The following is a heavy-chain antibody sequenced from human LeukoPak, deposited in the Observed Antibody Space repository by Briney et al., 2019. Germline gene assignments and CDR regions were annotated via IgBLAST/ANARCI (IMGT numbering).Heavy chain of an antibody. V-gene: IGHV4-38-2*02. CDR3: SRHRTWNDDPLDY. D-gene: IGHD1-1*01. CDR1: GYSISSGYY. Sequence: SETLSLTCTVSGYSISSGYYWGWIRQPPGKGLEWIGGIYYSGSTYYNPSLKSRVTMSIDTSKNQLSLKLSSVTAADTAVYYCSRHRTWNDDPLDYWGQGTLVSVSS. CDR2: IYYSGST. J-gene: IGHJ4*02.